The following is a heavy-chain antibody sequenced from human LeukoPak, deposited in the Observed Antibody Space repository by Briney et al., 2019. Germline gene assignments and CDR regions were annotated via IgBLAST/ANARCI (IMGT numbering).Heavy chain of an antibody. V-gene: IGHV3-53*01. CDR3: AREQNSGSYNWLDP. CDR1: GFIVNSNY. Sequence: GGSLRLSCAASGFIVNSNYMSWVRQAPGRGLEWASVIYSGGSTDYADSVKGRFTLSRDNSKNTLYLQMNSLRVEDTAVYYCAREQNSGSYNWLDPWGQGTLVTVSS. D-gene: IGHD3-22*01. CDR2: IYSGGST. J-gene: IGHJ5*02.